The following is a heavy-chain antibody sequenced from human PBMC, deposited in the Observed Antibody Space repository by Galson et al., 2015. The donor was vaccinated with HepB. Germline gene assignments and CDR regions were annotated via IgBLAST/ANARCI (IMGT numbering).Heavy chain of an antibody. J-gene: IGHJ3*02. Sequence: SLRLSCAASGFTFGDYYMSWIRQAPGKGLEWVSYISSSSSYTNYADSVKGRFTISRDNAKNSLYVQMNSLRAEDTAVYYCARVRGIVVVTTGSFDIWGQGTMVTVSS. CDR2: ISSSSSYT. V-gene: IGHV3-11*05. CDR3: ARVRGIVVVTTGSFDI. D-gene: IGHD3-22*01. CDR1: GFTFGDYY.